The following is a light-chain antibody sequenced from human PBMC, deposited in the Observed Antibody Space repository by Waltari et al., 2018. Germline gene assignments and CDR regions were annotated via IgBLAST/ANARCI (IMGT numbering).Light chain of an antibody. V-gene: IGKV1-13*02. J-gene: IGKJ1*01. CDR1: QGISSA. CDR3: QQLNTYPWT. CDR2: DAS. Sequence: AIQLTQSPSSLSASVGDRVAVTCRASQGISSALAWYQQKPGKAPKLLIYDASSLQSGAPSRFSGSGSGTEFTLTISSLQPEDFATYYCQQLNTYPWTFGHGTKVAIK.